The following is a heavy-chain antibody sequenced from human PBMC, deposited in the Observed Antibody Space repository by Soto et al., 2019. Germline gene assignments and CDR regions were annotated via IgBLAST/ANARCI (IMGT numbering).Heavy chain of an antibody. Sequence: ASVKVSCKASGYTFTSYYMHWVRQAPGQGLEWMGIINPSGGSTSYAQKFQGRVTMTRDTSTSTVYMELSSLRSEDTAVYYCARALGIAAAGPLDAFDIWGQGTMVTVSS. CDR3: ARALGIAAAGPLDAFDI. J-gene: IGHJ3*02. CDR2: INPSGGST. CDR1: GYTFTSYY. V-gene: IGHV1-46*03. D-gene: IGHD6-13*01.